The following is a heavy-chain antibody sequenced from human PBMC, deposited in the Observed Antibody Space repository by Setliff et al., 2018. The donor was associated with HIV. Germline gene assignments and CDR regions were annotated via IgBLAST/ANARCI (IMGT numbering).Heavy chain of an antibody. J-gene: IGHJ3*01. D-gene: IGHD6-13*01. CDR2: IYYSGST. V-gene: IGHV4-59*01. CDR3: ARATFSSSWYPFDGFDV. Sequence: SETLSLTCTVSGGSISSYYWSWIRQSPGKELEWIGYIYYSGSTNYNPSLKSRVTLLVDTSKKQLSLKLTSVTAADTAVYYCARATFSSSWYPFDGFDVWGQGTVVTVSS. CDR1: GGSISSYY.